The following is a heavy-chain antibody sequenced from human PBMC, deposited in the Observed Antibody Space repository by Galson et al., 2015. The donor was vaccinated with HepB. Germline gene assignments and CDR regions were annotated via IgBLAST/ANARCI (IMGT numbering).Heavy chain of an antibody. V-gene: IGHV1-46*01. CDR1: GYTFTSYY. CDR2: INPSGGST. J-gene: IGHJ5*02. CDR3: ARGPHPVWWFGETSHPTFDP. Sequence: SVKVSCKASGYTFTSYYMHWVRQAPGQGLEWMGIINPSGGSTSYAQKFQGRVTMTRDTSTSTVYMELSSLRSEDTAVYYCARGPHPVWWFGETSHPTFDPWGQGTLVTVSS. D-gene: IGHD3-10*01.